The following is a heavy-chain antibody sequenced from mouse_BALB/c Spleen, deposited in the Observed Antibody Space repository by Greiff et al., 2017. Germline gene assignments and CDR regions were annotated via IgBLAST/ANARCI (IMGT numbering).Heavy chain of an antibody. D-gene: IGHD2-3*01. V-gene: IGHV5-6*01. CDR3: ARHWVLYYYAMDY. Sequence: EVQVVESGGDLVKPGGSLKLSCAASGFTFSSYGMSWVRQTPDKRLEWVATISSGGSYTYYPDSVKGRFTISRDNAKNTLYLQMSSLKSEDTAMYYCARHWVLYYYAMDYWGQGTSVTVSS. CDR2: ISSGGSYT. J-gene: IGHJ4*01. CDR1: GFTFSSYG.